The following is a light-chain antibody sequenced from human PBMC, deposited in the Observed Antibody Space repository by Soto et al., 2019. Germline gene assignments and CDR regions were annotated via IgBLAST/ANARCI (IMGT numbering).Light chain of an antibody. Sequence: EIVMTQSPATLSVPPGERATLSCRASQRVSRNLAWYQQKPGQAPRLLIYDASTRATGIPDRFSGSGSETEFTLTISSLQSEDYAIYYCQQYNNWPPWTFGQGTKVEIK. CDR3: QQYNNWPPWT. CDR1: QRVSRN. V-gene: IGKV3-15*01. CDR2: DAS. J-gene: IGKJ1*01.